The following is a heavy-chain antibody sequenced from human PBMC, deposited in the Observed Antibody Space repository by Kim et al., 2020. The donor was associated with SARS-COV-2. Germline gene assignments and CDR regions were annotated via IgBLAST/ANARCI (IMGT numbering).Heavy chain of an antibody. CDR3: ARGGYGSGSYGMGV. V-gene: IGHV4-39*01. J-gene: IGHJ6*02. Sequence: SETLSLTCTVSGASISSSPYYWGWIRQPPGKGLEWIGSIHYGGTTYYNPSLKSRLTISVDTSKYQFSLKVISVTAADTAVYYCARGGYGSGSYGMGVWGQGTTVTVSS. D-gene: IGHD3-10*01. CDR1: GASISSSPYY. CDR2: IHYGGTT.